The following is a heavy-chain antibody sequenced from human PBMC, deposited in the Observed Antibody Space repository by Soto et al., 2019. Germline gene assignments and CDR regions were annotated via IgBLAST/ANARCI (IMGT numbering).Heavy chain of an antibody. Sequence: ASVKVSCKASGGTFSSYTISWVRQAPGQGLEWMGRIIPILGIANYAQKFQGRVTITADKSTSTAYMELSSLRSEDTAVYYCARDDILTGYQEYNWFDPWGQGTLVTVSS. J-gene: IGHJ5*02. CDR3: ARDDILTGYQEYNWFDP. CDR2: IIPILGIA. CDR1: GGTFSSYT. V-gene: IGHV1-69*02. D-gene: IGHD3-9*01.